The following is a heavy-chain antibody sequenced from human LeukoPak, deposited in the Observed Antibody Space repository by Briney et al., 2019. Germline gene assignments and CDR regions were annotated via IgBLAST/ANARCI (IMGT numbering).Heavy chain of an antibody. Sequence: GGSLRLSCAASGFTFSTYWMHWVRQAPGKGLVWVSRIESDGSSTSYADSAKGRFIISRDNAKNTLYLQMNSLRAEDTAVYYCARDPSSTSGYFDDWGQGTLVTVSS. J-gene: IGHJ4*02. CDR2: IESDGSST. CDR3: ARDPSSTSGYFDD. D-gene: IGHD2-2*01. V-gene: IGHV3-74*01. CDR1: GFTFSTYW.